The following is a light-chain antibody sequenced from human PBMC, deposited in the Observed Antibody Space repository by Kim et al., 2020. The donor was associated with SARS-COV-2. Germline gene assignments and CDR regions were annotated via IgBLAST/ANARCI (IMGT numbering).Light chain of an antibody. Sequence: GQSITLSCTGTGNDIGAYNLVSWYQQHPGKAPKLIIYDVRRRPSGVSDRISGSKSANQASLTISGLQTEDEAVYHCCSYVGSGTWVFGGGTQLTVL. CDR3: CSYVGSGTWV. CDR1: GNDIGAYNL. CDR2: DVR. V-gene: IGLV2-23*02. J-gene: IGLJ3*02.